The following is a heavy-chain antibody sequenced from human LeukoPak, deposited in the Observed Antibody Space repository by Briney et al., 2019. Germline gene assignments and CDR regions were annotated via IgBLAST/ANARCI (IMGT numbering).Heavy chain of an antibody. J-gene: IGHJ5*02. V-gene: IGHV4-4*09. CDR3: ARHPHDYGDNWRFDP. CDR2: IFTSGST. Sequence: PSETLSLTCSVSGGSISGSYWSWIRQPPGKGLEWIGYIFTSGSTSYNPSLKSRVTISLDTSKNQFSRKLTSVTAADTAVYFCARHPHDYGDNWRFDPWGHGTLVTVSS. D-gene: IGHD4-23*01. CDR1: GGSISGSY.